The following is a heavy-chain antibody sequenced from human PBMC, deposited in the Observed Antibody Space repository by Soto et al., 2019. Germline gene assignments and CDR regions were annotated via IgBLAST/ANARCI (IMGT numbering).Heavy chain of an antibody. CDR3: ARDLYGSGD. CDR1: GFAFSSYA. V-gene: IGHV3-30-3*01. D-gene: IGHD3-10*01. J-gene: IGHJ4*02. CDR2: ISYDGSNK. Sequence: QVQLVESGGGVVQPGRSLRLSCAASGFAFSSYAMHWVRQAPGKGLEWVAVISYDGSNKYYADSVKGRFTISRDNSKNTRYLQMNSLRAEDTAVYYCARDLYGSGDWGQGTLVTVSS.